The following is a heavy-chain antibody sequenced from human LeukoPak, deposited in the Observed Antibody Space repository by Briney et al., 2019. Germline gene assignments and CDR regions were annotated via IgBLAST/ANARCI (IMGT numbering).Heavy chain of an antibody. Sequence: GGSLRLSCTASGFAFDEHGMSWVRQVPGKGLEWVSGINWSGGSTVYADPLRGRFTISRENAKNSLYLQMDSLRAEDTALYYCARAPITSPFYFDYWGQGTLVTVSS. V-gene: IGHV3-20*04. CDR3: ARAPITSPFYFDY. J-gene: IGHJ4*02. D-gene: IGHD2-2*01. CDR1: GFAFDEHG. CDR2: INWSGGST.